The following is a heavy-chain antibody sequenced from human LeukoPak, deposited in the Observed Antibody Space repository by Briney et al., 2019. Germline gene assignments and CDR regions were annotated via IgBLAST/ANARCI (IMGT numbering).Heavy chain of an antibody. CDR1: GFTFSSYT. V-gene: IGHV3-48*02. CDR2: ISISSAA. CDR3: ARDFSRPGY. Sequence: GGSLRLSCAASGFTFSSYTMNWVRQAPGKGLEWVSSISISSAAYYADSVKGRFTISRDNAKNSLYLQMNRLTDEDTAVCYCARDFSRPGYWGQGTLVTVSS. J-gene: IGHJ4*02. D-gene: IGHD2/OR15-2a*01.